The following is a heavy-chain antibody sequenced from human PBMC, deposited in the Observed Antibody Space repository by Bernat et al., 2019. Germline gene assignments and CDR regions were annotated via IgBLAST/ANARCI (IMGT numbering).Heavy chain of an antibody. CDR3: AREGGYGSGSYSMGCY. CDR1: GGTFSSYA. J-gene: IGHJ4*02. V-gene: IGHV1-69*01. CDR2: IIPIFGTA. Sequence: QVQLVQSGAEVKKPGSSVKVSCKASGGTFSSYAISWVRQAPGQGREWMGGIIPIFGTANYAQKFQGRVTITADESTRTAYMELSSLRSEDTAVYYCAREGGYGSGSYSMGCYWGQGTLVTVSS. D-gene: IGHD3-10*01.